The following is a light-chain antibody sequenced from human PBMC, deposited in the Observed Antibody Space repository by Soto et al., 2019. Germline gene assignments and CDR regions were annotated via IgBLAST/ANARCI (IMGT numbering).Light chain of an antibody. Sequence: EVVMTQSPATLTVSPGERATLSCRASQSVNSRYLAWYQQKAGQAPRLLIYGASSRATGIPDRFSGSGSGTDFTLTISRLEPEDFAVYYCQQYGSTPRTFGQGTKVDIK. CDR1: QSVNSRY. CDR3: QQYGSTPRT. CDR2: GAS. V-gene: IGKV3-20*01. J-gene: IGKJ1*01.